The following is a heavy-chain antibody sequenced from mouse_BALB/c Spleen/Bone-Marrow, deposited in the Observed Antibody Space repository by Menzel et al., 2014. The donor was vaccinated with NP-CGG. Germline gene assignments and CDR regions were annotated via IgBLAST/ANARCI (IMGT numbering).Heavy chain of an antibody. J-gene: IGHJ4*01. D-gene: IGHD2-1*01. V-gene: IGHV2-6-1*01. CDR2: IWSDGST. CDR1: GFSLTSYG. CDR3: ARSGNFYAMDY. Sequence: VNVVESGPGLVAPSQSLSITCTISGFSLTSYGVHWVRRPPGKGLEWLVVIWSDGSTTYNSALKSRLSISKDNSKSRVFLKMNSLQTDDTAMYYCARSGNFYAMDYWGQGTSVTVSS.